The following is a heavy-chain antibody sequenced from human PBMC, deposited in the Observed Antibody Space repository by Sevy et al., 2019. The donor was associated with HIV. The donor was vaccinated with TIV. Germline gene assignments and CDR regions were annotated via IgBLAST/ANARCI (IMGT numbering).Heavy chain of an antibody. Sequence: GGSLRLSCAASGFTFRNYALGWVRQAPGKGLEWVSALSGSGDNAYYADSVKGRFTISRDNSKNTLNLQMKGLRAEATAMYYWAKVIAGAYTYGYDSANFDYWGQGTLVTVSS. CDR2: LSGSGDNA. CDR3: AKVIAGAYTYGYDSANFDY. J-gene: IGHJ4*02. V-gene: IGHV3-23*01. D-gene: IGHD5-18*01. CDR1: GFTFRNYA.